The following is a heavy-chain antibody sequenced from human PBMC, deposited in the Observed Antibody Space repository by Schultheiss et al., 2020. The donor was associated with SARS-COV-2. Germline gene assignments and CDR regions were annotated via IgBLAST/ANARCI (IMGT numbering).Heavy chain of an antibody. CDR3: ARRGDLITMFLGVNFDH. CDR2: IDPDNGGT. V-gene: IGHV1-2*02. CDR1: GYKFSDFY. Sequence: ASVKVSCKASGYKFSDFYIHWVRQAPGQGLEWVGWIDPDNGGTKSPQKFQGRVTMTRDTSISTAYMELSSLVSDDTAVYYCARRGDLITMFLGVNFDHWGQGTLVTVSS. J-gene: IGHJ4*02. D-gene: IGHD3-10*01.